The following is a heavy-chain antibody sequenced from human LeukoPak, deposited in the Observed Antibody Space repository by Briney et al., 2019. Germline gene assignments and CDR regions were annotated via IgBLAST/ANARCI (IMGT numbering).Heavy chain of an antibody. Sequence: PGGSLRLSCAASGFTVSSNYMSWVRQAPGKGLEWVSVIYSGGSTYYADSVKGRFTISRDNSKNTLSLQMNSLRAEDTAVYYCARDFPGYYYGSGNSRGDYWGQGTVVTVSS. CDR1: GFTVSSNY. CDR2: IYSGGST. J-gene: IGHJ4*02. V-gene: IGHV3-53*01. CDR3: ARDFPGYYYGSGNSRGDY. D-gene: IGHD3-10*01.